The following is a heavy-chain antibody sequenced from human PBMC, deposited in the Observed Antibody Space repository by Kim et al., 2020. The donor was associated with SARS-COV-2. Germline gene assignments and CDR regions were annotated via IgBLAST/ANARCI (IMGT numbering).Heavy chain of an antibody. Sequence: SETLSLTCTVSGGSISSYYWSWIRQPPGKGLEWIEYIYYSGSTNYDPSLESRVTISVDTSKNQFSLKLTSVTAADTAIYYCARGNSAYEPFDYWGQGTL. CDR1: GGSISSYY. D-gene: IGHD5-12*01. CDR2: IYYSGST. J-gene: IGHJ4*02. CDR3: ARGNSAYEPFDY. V-gene: IGHV4-59*12.